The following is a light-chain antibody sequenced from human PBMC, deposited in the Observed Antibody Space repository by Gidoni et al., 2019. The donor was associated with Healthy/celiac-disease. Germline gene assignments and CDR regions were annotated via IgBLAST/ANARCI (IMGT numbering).Light chain of an antibody. Sequence: IVLTHSPATLSLSPGERPTLSCRASQSVSSYLAWYQQKPGQAPRLLIYDASNRATGIPARFSGSGSGTDFTLTISSLEPEDFAVYYCQQRSNWPPTFGGGTKVEIK. J-gene: IGKJ4*01. CDR1: QSVSSY. CDR2: DAS. V-gene: IGKV3-11*01. CDR3: QQRSNWPPT.